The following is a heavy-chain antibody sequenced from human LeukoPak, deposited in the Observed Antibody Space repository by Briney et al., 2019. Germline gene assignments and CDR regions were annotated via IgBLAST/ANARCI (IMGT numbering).Heavy chain of an antibody. J-gene: IGHJ4*02. Sequence: GGSLRLSCAASGFTFSSYGMHWVRQAPGKGLEWVAVISYDGSNKYYADSVKGRFTISRDNSKNTLYLQMNSLRAEDTAVYYCAKDHPMVRGVAPYWGQGTLVTVSS. CDR1: GFTFSSYG. V-gene: IGHV3-30*18. CDR3: AKDHPMVRGVAPY. D-gene: IGHD3-10*01. CDR2: ISYDGSNK.